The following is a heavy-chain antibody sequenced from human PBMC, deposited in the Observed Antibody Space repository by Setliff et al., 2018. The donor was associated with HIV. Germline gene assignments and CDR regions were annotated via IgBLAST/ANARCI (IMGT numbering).Heavy chain of an antibody. D-gene: IGHD2-21*02. CDR1: GYYFTSYW. V-gene: IGHV5-51*01. Sequence: PGESLKISCKGSGYYFTSYWIGWVRQMPGKGLEWMGIIYPGDSDTRISPSFQGQVTISADKSINTAYLQWSSLKASDTAMYYCARHVLVTRDVRYFDYWCQGTLVTVSS. CDR3: ARHVLVTRDVRYFDY. CDR2: IYPGDSDT. J-gene: IGHJ4*02.